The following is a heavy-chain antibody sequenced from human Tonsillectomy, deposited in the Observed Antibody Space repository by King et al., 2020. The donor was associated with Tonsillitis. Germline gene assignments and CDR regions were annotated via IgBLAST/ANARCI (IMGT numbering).Heavy chain of an antibody. CDR2: INHSGST. Sequence: VQLQQWGAGLLKPSETLSLTCAVYGGSFSGYYWSWIRQAPGKGLEWIGEINHSGSTNYNPSLKSRVTLSIDTSKNQFSLKLSSVTAADTAVYYCAGEGVTMIRGVVDAYYYYGMDVWGQGTTVTVSS. D-gene: IGHD3-10*01. J-gene: IGHJ6*02. V-gene: IGHV4-34*01. CDR3: AGEGVTMIRGVVDAYYYYGMDV. CDR1: GGSFSGYY.